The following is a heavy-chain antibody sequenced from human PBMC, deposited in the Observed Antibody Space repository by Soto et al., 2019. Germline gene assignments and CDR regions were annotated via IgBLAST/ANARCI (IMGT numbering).Heavy chain of an antibody. CDR1: GFTFSSYS. CDR2: ISSSSSYI. D-gene: IGHD2-21*02. V-gene: IGHV3-21*01. CDR3: ARDVWGDSVVVTAFDY. Sequence: EVQLVESGGGLVKPGGSLRLSCAASGFTFSSYSMNWVRQAPGKGLEWVSSISSSSSYISYADSVKGRFTISRDNAKNSLYLQMNSLRAEDTAVYYCARDVWGDSVVVTAFDYWGQGTLVTVSS. J-gene: IGHJ4*02.